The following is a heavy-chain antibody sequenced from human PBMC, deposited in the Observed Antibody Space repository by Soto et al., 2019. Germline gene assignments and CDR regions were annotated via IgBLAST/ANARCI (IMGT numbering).Heavy chain of an antibody. V-gene: IGHV3-13*01. CDR1: GFTFSSYD. D-gene: IGHD3-3*01. Sequence: PGGSLRLSCAASGFTFSSYDMHWVRQATGKGLEWVSAIGTAGDTYYPGSVKGRFTISRENAKNSLYLQMNSLRAGDTAVYYCARGSYYDFWSGYSTHWFDPWGQGTLVTVSS. J-gene: IGHJ5*02. CDR3: ARGSYYDFWSGYSTHWFDP. CDR2: IGTAGDT.